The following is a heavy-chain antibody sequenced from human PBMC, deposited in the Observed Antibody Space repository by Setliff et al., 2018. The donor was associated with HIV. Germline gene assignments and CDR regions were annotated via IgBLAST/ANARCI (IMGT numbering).Heavy chain of an antibody. CDR3: ASTYYNFWSGYQGIDY. CDR2: IYTSGST. J-gene: IGHJ4*02. Sequence: SETLSLTCTVSGGSISSGSYYWSWIRQPAGKGLEWIGHIYTSGSTNYNPSLKSRVTISADTSENQFSLKLRSVTAADTAVYYCASTYYNFWSGYQGIDYWGQGTLVTVSS. D-gene: IGHD3-3*01. CDR1: GGSISSGSYY. V-gene: IGHV4-61*09.